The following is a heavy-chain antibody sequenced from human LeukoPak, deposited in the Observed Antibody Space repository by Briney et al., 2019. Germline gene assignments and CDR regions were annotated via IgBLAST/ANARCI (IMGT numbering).Heavy chain of an antibody. J-gene: IGHJ4*02. CDR3: ARDLRL. CDR1: GFTFSNYN. Sequence: GGSLRLSCAASGFTFSNYNMNWVRQAPGKGPEWVSSITSGSNYIYYADSVKGRFTISRDNAKNSLYLQMNSLRADDAAVYYCARDLRLWGQGTLVPVSS. CDR2: ITSGSNYI. V-gene: IGHV3-21*01.